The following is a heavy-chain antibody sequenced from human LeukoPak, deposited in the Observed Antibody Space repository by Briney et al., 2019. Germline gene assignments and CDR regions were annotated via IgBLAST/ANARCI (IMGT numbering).Heavy chain of an antibody. CDR1: GFTVSSNY. D-gene: IGHD1-26*01. CDR3: ARVGAATPSYYYYYMDV. CDR2: IYSGGST. Sequence: PGGSLRLSCAASGFTVSSNYMSWVRQAPGKGLEWVSVIYSGGSTYYADSVKGRFTISRDNSKNTLYLQMNSLRAEDTAVYYCARVGAATPSYYYYYMDVWGKGTTVTISS. V-gene: IGHV3-66*01. J-gene: IGHJ6*03.